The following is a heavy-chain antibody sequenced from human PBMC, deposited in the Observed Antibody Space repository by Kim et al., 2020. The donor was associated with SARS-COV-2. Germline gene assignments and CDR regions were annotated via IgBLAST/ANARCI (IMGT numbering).Heavy chain of an antibody. J-gene: IGHJ4*02. CDR2: ISSSGRTI. V-gene: IGHV3-48*03. CDR3: ARGRPSG. Sequence: GGSLRLSCAASGFTFSSYEMNWVRQAPGKGLEWVAYISSSGRTINYADSVKGRFTMSRDNAKNSLSLQMNGLRADDTAVYFCARGRPSGWGQGTLVTVSS. CDR1: GFTFSSYE.